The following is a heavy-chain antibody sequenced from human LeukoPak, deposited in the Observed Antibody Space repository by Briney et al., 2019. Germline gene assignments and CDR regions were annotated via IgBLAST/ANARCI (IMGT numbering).Heavy chain of an antibody. D-gene: IGHD3-9*01. V-gene: IGHV3-9*01. CDR1: GFTFDDYA. J-gene: IGHJ4*02. Sequence: PGGSLRLSCAASGFTFDDYAMHWVRQAPGKGLEWVSGISWNSGSIGYADSVKGRFTISRDNAKNSLYLQMNSLRAEDTAVYYCGRDLDWGAFDHWGQGTLVTVSS. CDR2: ISWNSGSI. CDR3: GRDLDWGAFDH.